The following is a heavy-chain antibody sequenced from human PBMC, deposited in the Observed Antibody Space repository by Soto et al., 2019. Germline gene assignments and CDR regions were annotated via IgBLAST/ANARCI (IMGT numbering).Heavy chain of an antibody. CDR2: ISSSGSTI. CDR3: ARPTYSGYDPEYC. CDR1: GFTFSDYY. J-gene: IGHJ4*02. V-gene: IGHV3-11*01. Sequence: NPGGSLRLSCAASGFTFSDYYMSWIRQAPGKGLEWVSYISSSGSTIYYADSVKGRFTISRDNAKNSLYLQMNSLRAEDTAVYYCARPTYSGYDPEYCWGQGTLVTVSS. D-gene: IGHD5-12*01.